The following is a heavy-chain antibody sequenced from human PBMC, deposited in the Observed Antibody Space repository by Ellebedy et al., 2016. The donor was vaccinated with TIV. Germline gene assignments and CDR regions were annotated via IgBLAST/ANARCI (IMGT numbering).Heavy chain of an antibody. Sequence: ASVKVSCKASGYTFTGYYMHWVRQAPGKGLEWMGWINPDSGGTNYAQKFQGRVTMTRDTSISAAYMELSSLRSADTAVYYCARDGSGSSNAYYSDFWGQGILVTVSS. V-gene: IGHV1-2*02. J-gene: IGHJ4*02. D-gene: IGHD1-26*01. CDR3: ARDGSGSSNAYYSDF. CDR1: GYTFTGYY. CDR2: INPDSGGT.